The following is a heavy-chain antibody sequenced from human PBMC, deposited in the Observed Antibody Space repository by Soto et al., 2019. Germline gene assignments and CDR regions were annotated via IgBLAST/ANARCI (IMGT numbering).Heavy chain of an antibody. V-gene: IGHV4-30-4*01. CDR2: IYYSGST. CDR1: GGSISSGDYY. Sequence: SETLSLTCTVSGGSISSGDYYWSWIRQPPGKGLEWIGYIYYSGSTYYNPSLKSRVTISVDTSKNQFSLKLSSVTAADTAVYYCARAPLYCSGGSCYARLYYYYGMDVWGQGTTVTVSS. D-gene: IGHD2-15*01. CDR3: ARAPLYCSGGSCYARLYYYYGMDV. J-gene: IGHJ6*02.